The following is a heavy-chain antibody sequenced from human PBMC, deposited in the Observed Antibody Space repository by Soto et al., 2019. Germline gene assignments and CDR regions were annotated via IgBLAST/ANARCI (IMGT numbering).Heavy chain of an antibody. V-gene: IGHV5-51*01. D-gene: IGHD2-15*01. CDR2: IYPGDSDT. J-gene: IGHJ4*02. Sequence: PGESLKISCKGSGYSFTSYWIGWVRQMPGKGLEWMGIIYPGDSDTRYSPSFQGQVTISADKSISTAYLQWSSLKASDTAMYYCARGYCSGGSRYLTDYWGQGTLVTVS. CDR1: GYSFTSYW. CDR3: ARGYCSGGSRYLTDY.